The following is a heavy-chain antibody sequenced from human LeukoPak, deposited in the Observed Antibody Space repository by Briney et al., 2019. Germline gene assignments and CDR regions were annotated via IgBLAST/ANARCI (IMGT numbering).Heavy chain of an antibody. V-gene: IGHV3-30*18. CDR2: ISYDGSNK. J-gene: IGHJ6*02. CDR3: AKDLIVYDFWSGYHSYGMDV. D-gene: IGHD3-3*01. CDR1: GFTFSSYG. Sequence: GGSLRLSCAASGFTFSSYGMHWVRQAPGKGLEWVAVISYDGSNKYYADSVKGRFTISRDNSKNTLYLQMNSLRAEDTAVYYCAKDLIVYDFWSGYHSYGMDVWGQGTTVTVSS.